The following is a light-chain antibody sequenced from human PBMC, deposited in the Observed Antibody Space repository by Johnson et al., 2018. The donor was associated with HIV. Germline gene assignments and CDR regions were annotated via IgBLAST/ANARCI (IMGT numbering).Light chain of an antibody. J-gene: IGLJ1*01. CDR3: ETWDSSLSTGYV. CDR1: SSNIGNNY. Sequence: QSVLTQPPSVSAAPGQKVTISCSGSSSNIGNNYVSWYQQLPGTAPKLLIYDNNKRPSGIPDRFSGSKSGTSATLGITGLQTGDEAEYYCETWDSSLSTGYVFGTGTKVTVL. CDR2: DNN. V-gene: IGLV1-51*01.